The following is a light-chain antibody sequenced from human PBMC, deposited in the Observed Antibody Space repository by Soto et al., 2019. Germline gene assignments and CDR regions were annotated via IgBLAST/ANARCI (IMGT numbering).Light chain of an antibody. J-gene: IGLJ2*01. CDR1: SRDVGAYNY. V-gene: IGLV2-14*03. Sequence: QSALTQPGSVSGSPGESITISCTGTSRDVGAYNYVSWYQQHPGKAPKLMIYDVSNRPSGVSNRFSGSKSGNTASLTISGLQAEDEADYYCSSYTSTNSLFGGGTKVTVL. CDR2: DVS. CDR3: SSYTSTNSL.